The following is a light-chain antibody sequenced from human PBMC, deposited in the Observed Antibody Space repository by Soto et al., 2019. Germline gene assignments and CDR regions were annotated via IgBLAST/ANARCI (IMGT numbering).Light chain of an antibody. Sequence: DIVMTQSPLSLPVTPGEPASISCRSSQSLLHSNGYNYLDWYLQKPGQSPQLLICLGSNRASGVPDRFSGSGSGTDFTLKISRVEAEDVGVYYCMQALQTPWTFGQGTKV. CDR2: LGS. V-gene: IGKV2-28*01. CDR3: MQALQTPWT. J-gene: IGKJ1*01. CDR1: QSLLHSNGYNY.